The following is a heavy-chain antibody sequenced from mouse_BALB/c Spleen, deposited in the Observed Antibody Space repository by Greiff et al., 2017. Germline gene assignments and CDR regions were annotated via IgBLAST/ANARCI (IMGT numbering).Heavy chain of an antibody. CDR1: GYSITSGYY. CDR3: ARDWTGVAY. Sequence: VQLQQSGPGLVKPSQSLSLTCSVTGYSITSGYYWNWIRQFPGNKLEWMGYISYDGSNNYNPSLKNRISITRDTSKNQFFLKLNSVTTEDTATYYCARDWTGVAYWGQGTLVTVSA. J-gene: IGHJ3*01. D-gene: IGHD1-1*02. V-gene: IGHV3-6*02. CDR2: ISYDGSN.